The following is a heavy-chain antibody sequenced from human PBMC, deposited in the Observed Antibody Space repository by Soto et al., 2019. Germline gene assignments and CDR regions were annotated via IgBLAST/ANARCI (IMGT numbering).Heavy chain of an antibody. CDR1: GGSISSYC. Sequence: SETLSLTCTVSGGSISSYCWSWIRPPPGKGLEWIGYIYYSGSTNYNPSLKSRVTISVDTSQNQFSLKLSSVTAADTAVYYCARRAHTSSPTWGQGTLVAVSS. J-gene: IGHJ4*02. D-gene: IGHD6-13*01. CDR3: ARRAHTSSPT. V-gene: IGHV4-59*08. CDR2: IYYSGST.